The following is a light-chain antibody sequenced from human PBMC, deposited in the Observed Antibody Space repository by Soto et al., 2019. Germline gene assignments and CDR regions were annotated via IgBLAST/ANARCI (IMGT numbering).Light chain of an antibody. CDR1: QSISSW. CDR2: DAS. J-gene: IGKJ1*01. CDR3: QQYNSYSST. V-gene: IGKV1-5*01. Sequence: DIQMTQSPSTLSAAVGEGVTITCRASQSISSWLAWYQQKPGKAPKLLIYDASSLESGVPSRFSGSGSGTEFTLTISSLQPDDFATYYCQQYNSYSSTFGQGTKVDIK.